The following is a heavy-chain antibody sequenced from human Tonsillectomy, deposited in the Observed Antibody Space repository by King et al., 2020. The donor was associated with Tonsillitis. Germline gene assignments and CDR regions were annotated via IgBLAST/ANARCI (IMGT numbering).Heavy chain of an antibody. CDR3: ATKGYSGYFDY. CDR1: GGTFSSYA. J-gene: IGHJ4*02. V-gene: IGHV1-69*01. D-gene: IGHD5-12*01. CDR2: IIPIFGTA. Sequence: VKLVESGAEVKKPGSSVKVSCKASGGTFSSYAVNWVRQAPGQGLEWMGGIIPIFGTANYARKFQGRLTITADGSTSTAYMELSSLRSEETAVYYCATKGYSGYFDYWGQGTLVTVSS.